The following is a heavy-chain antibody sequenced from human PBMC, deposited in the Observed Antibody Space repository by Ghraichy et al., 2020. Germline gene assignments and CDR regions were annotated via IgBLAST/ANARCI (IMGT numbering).Heavy chain of an antibody. D-gene: IGHD3-3*01. CDR3: AKDGGYDFWSGPGMDV. V-gene: IGHV3-23*01. J-gene: IGHJ6*02. CDR2: ISGSGAGT. Sequence: LSLTCAASGFTFSSYAMSWVRQAPGKGLEWVSGISGSGAGTYYADSVKGRFTISRDNSKNTLYLQMNSLRAEDTAVYYCAKDGGYDFWSGPGMDVWGQGTTVTVSS. CDR1: GFTFSSYA.